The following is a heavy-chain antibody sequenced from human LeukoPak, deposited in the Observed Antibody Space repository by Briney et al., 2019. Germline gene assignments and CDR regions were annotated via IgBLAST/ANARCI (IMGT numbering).Heavy chain of an antibody. Sequence: SETLSLTCSVSGGSISPYYWSWIRQPPGKGLEWIGCIYYSGTTNYNPSLQSRVTISVATSKNQFSLKLSSVTAADTALNYCARDRASAGGFDYWGQGTLVTVSS. CDR3: ARDRASAGGFDY. J-gene: IGHJ4*02. CDR1: GGSISPYY. V-gene: IGHV4-59*01. CDR2: IYYSGTT. D-gene: IGHD2-15*01.